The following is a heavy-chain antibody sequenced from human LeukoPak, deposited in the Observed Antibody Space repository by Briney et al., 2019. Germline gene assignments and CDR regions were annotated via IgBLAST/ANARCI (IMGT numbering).Heavy chain of an antibody. CDR3: AKDSAGGYYDSSGFGSYYYMDV. Sequence: TPSETLSLTCTVSGASTNTAAYYWTWIRQPAGKGLEWIGRLNTGGSTTYNPSLKSRVTISVDTSKNQFSLKLTSMTAADTAVYYCAKDSAGGYYDSSGFGSYYYMDVWGTGTTVTVSS. V-gene: IGHV4-61*02. D-gene: IGHD3-22*01. J-gene: IGHJ6*03. CDR1: GASTNTAAYY. CDR2: LNTGGST.